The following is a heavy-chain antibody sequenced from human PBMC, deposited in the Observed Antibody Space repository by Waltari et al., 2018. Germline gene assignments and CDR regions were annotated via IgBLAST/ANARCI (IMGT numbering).Heavy chain of an antibody. CDR1: GGTFSSYS. Sequence: QVQLAQSGAEVQKPGSSVKVSCKASGGTFSSYSITWGRQAPGQGLEWMGGIIPILGIANYAQKFQGRVTITADESTSTAYMELSSLRSEDTAVYYCARESTMVQFDYWGQGTLVTVSS. CDR3: ARESTMVQFDY. CDR2: IIPILGIA. V-gene: IGHV1-69*04. D-gene: IGHD3-10*01. J-gene: IGHJ4*02.